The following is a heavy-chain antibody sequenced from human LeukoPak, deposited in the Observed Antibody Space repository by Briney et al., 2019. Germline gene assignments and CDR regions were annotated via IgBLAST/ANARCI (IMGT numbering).Heavy chain of an antibody. CDR1: GGSISSYY. Sequence: PSETLSLTCTVSGGSISSYYWSWIRQPAGKGLEWIGRIYTSGSTNYNPSLKSRVTMLVDTSKNQFSLKLSSVTAADTAVYYCASGGYSYGYDEFDYWGQGTLVTVSS. V-gene: IGHV4-4*07. CDR2: IYTSGST. J-gene: IGHJ4*02. D-gene: IGHD5-18*01. CDR3: ASGGYSYGYDEFDY.